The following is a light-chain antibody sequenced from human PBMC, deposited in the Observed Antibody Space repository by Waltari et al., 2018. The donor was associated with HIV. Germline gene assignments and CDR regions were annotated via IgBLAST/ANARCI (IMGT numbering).Light chain of an antibody. CDR1: SSDVGSYNL. CDR2: EVS. V-gene: IGLV2-23*02. J-gene: IGLJ2*01. Sequence: QSALTQPASVSGSPGQSITICTGTSSDVGSYNLVPWYQQHPGKAPKLMIYEVSKRPSGVSNRFSGSKSGNTASLTISGLQAEDEADYYCCSYAGSVVFGGGTKLTVL. CDR3: CSYAGSVV.